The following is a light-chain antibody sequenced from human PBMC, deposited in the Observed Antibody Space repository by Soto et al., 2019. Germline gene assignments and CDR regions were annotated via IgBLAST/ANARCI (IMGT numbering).Light chain of an antibody. CDR1: SSDVGGYNY. Sequence: QSALTQPRSVSGSPGQSVTISCTGTSSDVGGYNYVSWYQQHPGKAPRLMIYDVSKRPSGVPDRCSGSKSGNTASLTISGLQAEDGADYYCCSYAGNYTFYVFGIGTKLTVL. V-gene: IGLV2-11*01. CDR3: CSYAGNYTFYV. J-gene: IGLJ1*01. CDR2: DVS.